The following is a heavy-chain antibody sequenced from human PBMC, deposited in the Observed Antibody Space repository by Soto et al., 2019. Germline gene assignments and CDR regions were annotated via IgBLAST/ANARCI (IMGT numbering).Heavy chain of an antibody. CDR1: GYTFTNYD. D-gene: IGHD2-15*01. J-gene: IGHJ4*02. CDR2: MNPNSGNT. CDR3: ARGVRYCGGASCQYYFDY. V-gene: IGHV1-8*01. Sequence: ASVKVSCKASGYTFTNYDINWVRQATGQGLGWMGWMNPNSGNTGYAQKFQGRVTMTRNTSISTAYMELSSLRSEDTAVYYCARGVRYCGGASCQYYFDYWGQGPLVTVSS.